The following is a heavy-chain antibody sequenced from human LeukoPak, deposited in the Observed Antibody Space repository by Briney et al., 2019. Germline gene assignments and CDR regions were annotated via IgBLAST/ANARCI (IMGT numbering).Heavy chain of an antibody. CDR2: INHSGST. Sequence: PGGSLRLSCAASGFSSDIYSMNWVRQPPGKGLEWIGEINHSGSTNYNPSLKSRVTISVDTSKNQFSLKLSSVTAADTAVYYCARGSSSGWYKGYFQHWGQGTLVTVSS. CDR1: GFSSDIYS. CDR3: ARGSSSGWYKGYFQH. J-gene: IGHJ1*01. D-gene: IGHD6-19*01. V-gene: IGHV4-34*01.